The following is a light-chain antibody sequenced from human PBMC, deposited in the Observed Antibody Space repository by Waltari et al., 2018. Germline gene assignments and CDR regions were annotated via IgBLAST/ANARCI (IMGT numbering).Light chain of an antibody. CDR3: QHYDHLLWGT. V-gene: IGKV1-12*01. CDR2: GAS. CDR1: QGISTW. J-gene: IGKJ4*01. Sequence: DIQMTQSPSSVSASVGDRVTITCRASQGISTWLAWYQQKPGKVPKLLIYGASTLQSGVPPRFSGSGSGTDFTCTISSLQPEDLATYYCQHYDHLLWGTFGGGTKVEIK.